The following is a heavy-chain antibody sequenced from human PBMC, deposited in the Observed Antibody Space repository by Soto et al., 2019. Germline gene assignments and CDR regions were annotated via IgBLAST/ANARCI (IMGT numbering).Heavy chain of an antibody. V-gene: IGHV4-31*03. CDR1: GGSISSDGNY. Sequence: LSLTCTVSGGSISSDGNYWSWIRQHPGKGLEWIGYIYYSGSTNYNPSLKSRVTISVDTSKNQFSLKLNSVTAADTAVYYCARARMVRGIIYYYGMDVWGQGTTVTVSS. CDR2: IYYSGST. CDR3: ARARMVRGIIYYYGMDV. D-gene: IGHD3-10*01. J-gene: IGHJ6*02.